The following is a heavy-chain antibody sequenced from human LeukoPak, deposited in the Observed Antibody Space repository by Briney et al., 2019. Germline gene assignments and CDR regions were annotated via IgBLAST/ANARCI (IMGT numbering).Heavy chain of an antibody. CDR3: ARNTTNHTITVTNAFDI. V-gene: IGHV4-38-2*01. CDR1: GYSISSGYY. D-gene: IGHD4-17*01. CDR2: IYHSGST. Sequence: SETLSLTCAVSGYSISSGYYWGWIRQPPGKGLEWSGSIYHSGSTYYNPSLKSRVTISVDTSKNQFSLKLSSVTAADTAVYYCARNTTNHTITVTNAFDIWGQGTMVTVSS. J-gene: IGHJ3*02.